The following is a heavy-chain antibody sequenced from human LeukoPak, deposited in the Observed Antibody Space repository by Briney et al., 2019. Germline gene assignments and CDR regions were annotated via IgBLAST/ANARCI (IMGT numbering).Heavy chain of an antibody. CDR3: ARDPYSGSYGPYYYYYMDV. J-gene: IGHJ6*03. D-gene: IGHD1-26*01. Sequence: GGSLRLSCAGSGFTFSSYSMNWVRQAPGKGLQWVSSISRSSSYIYYADSVKGRFTISRDNAKNSLYLQMDSLRVEDTAVYYCARDPYSGSYGPYYYYYMDVWGEGTTVTISS. V-gene: IGHV3-21*06. CDR1: GFTFSSYS. CDR2: ISRSSSYI.